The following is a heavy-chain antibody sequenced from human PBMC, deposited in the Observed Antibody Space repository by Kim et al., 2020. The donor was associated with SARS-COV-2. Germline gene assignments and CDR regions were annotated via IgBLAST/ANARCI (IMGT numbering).Heavy chain of an antibody. V-gene: IGHV4-59*13. D-gene: IGHD6-25*01. CDR1: GGSISSYY. Sequence: SQTLSLTCTVSGGSISSYYWSWIRQPPGKGLELIGYIYYSGSTNYNPSLKSRVTISVDTSKNQFSLKLSSVTAADTAVYYCARCSASMTSYRPYNWFDPWGQGTLITVSS. J-gene: IGHJ5*02. CDR2: IYYSGST. CDR3: ARCSASMTSYRPYNWFDP.